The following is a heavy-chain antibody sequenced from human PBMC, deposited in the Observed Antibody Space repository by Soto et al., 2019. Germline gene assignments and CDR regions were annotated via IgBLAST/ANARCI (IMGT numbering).Heavy chain of an antibody. Sequence: LELLSLNRGVGGGSLSGYYWDWIRQPPGKGLEWIGEVNHSGSTYYNPSLKSRVTISVDRSKNQFSLKLSSVTAADTAVYYCARVPDRWGQGTLVTVSS. D-gene: IGHD2-2*01. CDR2: VNHSGST. CDR3: ARVPDR. V-gene: IGHV4-34*01. J-gene: IGHJ5*02. CDR1: GGSLSGYY.